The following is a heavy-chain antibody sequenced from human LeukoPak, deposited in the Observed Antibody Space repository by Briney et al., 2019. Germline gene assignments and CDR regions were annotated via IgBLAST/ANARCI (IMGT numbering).Heavy chain of an antibody. CDR2: INSNSGGT. J-gene: IGHJ4*02. Sequence: GASVKVSCKASGYTFTGYYMHWVRQAPGQGLEWMGWINSNSGGTNYAQKFQGRVTMTRDTSISTAYMELSRLRSDDTAVYYCARGPYTMIVVVNFDYWGQGTLVTVSS. D-gene: IGHD3-22*01. CDR3: ARGPYTMIVVVNFDY. CDR1: GYTFTGYY. V-gene: IGHV1-2*02.